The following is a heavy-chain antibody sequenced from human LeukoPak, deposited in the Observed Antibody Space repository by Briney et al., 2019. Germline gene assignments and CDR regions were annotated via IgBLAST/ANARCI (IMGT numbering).Heavy chain of an antibody. V-gene: IGHV3-7*01. Sequence: GGSLRLSCAASGFTFSSYSMNWVRQAPGKGLEWVANIKQNGSEKYYVDSVKGRFTISRDNAKNSLYLQMNSLRAEDTAVYYCARDKGSGWYNYYYGMDVWGQGTTVTVSS. D-gene: IGHD6-19*01. J-gene: IGHJ6*02. CDR2: IKQNGSEK. CDR3: ARDKGSGWYNYYYGMDV. CDR1: GFTFSSYS.